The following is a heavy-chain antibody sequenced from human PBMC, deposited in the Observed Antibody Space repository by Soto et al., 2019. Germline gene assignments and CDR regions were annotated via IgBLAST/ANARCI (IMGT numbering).Heavy chain of an antibody. CDR3: ARQPITITGISLNYYYMDG. D-gene: IGHD1-20*01. Sequence: SETLSLTCTVSGGSISSSSYYWGWIRQPPGKGLEWIGSIYYSGSTYYNPSLKSRVTISVDTSKNQFSLKLSSVTAADTAVYYCARQPITITGISLNYYYMDGWGKGTTVT. V-gene: IGHV4-39*01. J-gene: IGHJ6*03. CDR1: GGSISSSSYY. CDR2: IYYSGST.